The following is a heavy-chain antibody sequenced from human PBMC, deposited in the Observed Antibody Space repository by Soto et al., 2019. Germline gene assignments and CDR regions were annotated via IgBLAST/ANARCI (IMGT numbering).Heavy chain of an antibody. CDR2: TTGIDGRT. J-gene: IGHJ5*02. D-gene: IGHD2-15*01. V-gene: IGHV3-23*01. CDR3: TKDRGSYCSGGTCYPPSWLLP. CDR1: GFTFGNYV. Sequence: EAPLRPAWGDSGFTFGNYVMSWVGQAPGKGLEWVSSTTGIDGRTYYADSVKGRFTISRDNPKNTPYLQMNNLRDEDRAMFYGTKDRGSYCSGGTCYPPSWLLPWCERAQVTVS.